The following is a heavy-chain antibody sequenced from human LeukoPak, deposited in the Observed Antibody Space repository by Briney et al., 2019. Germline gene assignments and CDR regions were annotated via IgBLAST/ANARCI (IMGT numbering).Heavy chain of an antibody. CDR1: GFTFSDYG. Sequence: GGSLRLSCAASGFTFSDYGMHWVRQAPGKGLEWVAVISYDGSNKYYADSVKGRFTISRDNSKNTLYLQMNSLRAEDTAVYYCAKDLDNGSGTRYYYYGMDVWGQGTTVTVSS. V-gene: IGHV3-30*18. CDR2: ISYDGSNK. CDR3: AKDLDNGSGTRYYYYGMDV. J-gene: IGHJ6*02. D-gene: IGHD3-10*01.